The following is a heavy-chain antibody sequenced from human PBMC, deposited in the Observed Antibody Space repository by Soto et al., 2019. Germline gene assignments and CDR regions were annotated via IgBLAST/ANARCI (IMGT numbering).Heavy chain of an antibody. D-gene: IGHD2-2*01. V-gene: IGHV4-34*01. J-gene: IGHJ4*02. CDR3: ARPYCSSTNCYRYFDS. CDR2: INHSGGT. Sequence: WTWIRQPPGKGLEWIGEINHSGGTNYNPSLKSRVTISLDTSKNQFSLELSSVTAADTAVYYCARPYCSSTNCYRYFDSWGQGTLVTVSS.